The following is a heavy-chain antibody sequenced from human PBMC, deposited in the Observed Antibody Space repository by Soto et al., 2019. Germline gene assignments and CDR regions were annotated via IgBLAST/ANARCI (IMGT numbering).Heavy chain of an antibody. CDR2: INPDGGGT. CDR3: AVGGNYLSMDV. V-gene: IGHV1-46*01. J-gene: IGHJ6*02. Sequence: QVQLVQSGAEVKKPGASVKVSCKASGYTFTSYYMHWVRLAPGQGLEWMGIINPDGGGTSYAQQFQGRVIMTRDTSTSTVYMEMSCLRSKDTAVYYCAVGGNYLSMDVWGQGTTVTVSS. D-gene: IGHD4-4*01. CDR1: GYTFTSYY.